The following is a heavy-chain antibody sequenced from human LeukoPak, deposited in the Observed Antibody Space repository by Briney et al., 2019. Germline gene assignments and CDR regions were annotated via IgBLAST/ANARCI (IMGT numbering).Heavy chain of an antibody. V-gene: IGHV3-30*02. Sequence: GGSLRLSCAASGFTFSSYGMHWVRQAPGKGLEWVAFIRYDGSNKYYADSVKGRFTISRDNSRNTLYLQMNSLRAEDTAVYYCAKVGSSSWPINWFDPWGQGTLVTVSS. CDR3: AKVGSSSWPINWFDP. CDR1: GFTFSSYG. J-gene: IGHJ5*02. CDR2: IRYDGSNK. D-gene: IGHD6-13*01.